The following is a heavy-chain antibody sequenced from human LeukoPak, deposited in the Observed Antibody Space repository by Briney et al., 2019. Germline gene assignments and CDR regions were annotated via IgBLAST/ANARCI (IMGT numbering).Heavy chain of an antibody. V-gene: IGHV1-69*13. CDR3: ARSYAGGAPYHWFDP. CDR2: ITPIFGTA. D-gene: IGHD4-23*01. CDR1: GGTFSSYA. Sequence: ASVKVSCKASGGTFSSYAISWVRQAPGQGLEWMGGITPIFGTANYAQKFQGRVTITADESTSTAYMELSSLRSEDTAVYYCARSYAGGAPYHWFDPWGQGTLVTVSS. J-gene: IGHJ5*02.